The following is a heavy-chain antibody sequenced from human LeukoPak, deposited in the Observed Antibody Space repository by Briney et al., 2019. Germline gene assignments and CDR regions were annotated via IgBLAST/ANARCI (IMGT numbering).Heavy chain of an antibody. CDR2: IKTSGTDT. D-gene: IGHD5-24*01. Sequence: ASVKVSCKTSGYSFTRYNLHWVRQAPGQRLEWMGIIKTSGTDTKYAQKFQGRVFMTTDTSTSTVYMELSSLKSEDTAVYYCARVRDGYNDAYDIWGQGTMVIVSS. J-gene: IGHJ3*02. CDR3: ARVRDGYNDAYDI. V-gene: IGHV1-46*01. CDR1: GYSFTRYN.